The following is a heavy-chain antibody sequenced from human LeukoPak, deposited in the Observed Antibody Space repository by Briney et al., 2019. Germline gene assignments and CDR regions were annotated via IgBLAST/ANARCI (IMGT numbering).Heavy chain of an antibody. CDR3: AKDHLYSSSSYFDY. V-gene: IGHV3-23*01. Sequence: GSLRLSCAASGFTFSSYAMSWVRQAPGKGLEWVSAIIGSGGSTYYADSVKGRFTISRDNSKNTLYLQMNSLRAEDTAVYYCAKDHLYSSSSYFDYWGQGTLVTVSS. J-gene: IGHJ4*02. CDR2: IIGSGGST. D-gene: IGHD6-6*01. CDR1: GFTFSSYA.